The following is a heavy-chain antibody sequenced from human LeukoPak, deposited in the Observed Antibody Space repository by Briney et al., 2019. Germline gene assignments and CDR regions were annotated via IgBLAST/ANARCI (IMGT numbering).Heavy chain of an antibody. CDR3: ARDQGLGGYFDY. CDR1: GGSFSGYY. CDR2: ISSSSSYI. J-gene: IGHJ4*02. V-gene: IGHV3-21*01. D-gene: IGHD3-16*01. Sequence: ETLSLTCAVYGGSFSGYYWSWVRQAPGKGLEWVSSISSSSSYIYYADSVKGRFTISRDNAKNSLYLQMNSLRAEDTAVYYCARDQGLGGYFDYWGQGTLVTVSS.